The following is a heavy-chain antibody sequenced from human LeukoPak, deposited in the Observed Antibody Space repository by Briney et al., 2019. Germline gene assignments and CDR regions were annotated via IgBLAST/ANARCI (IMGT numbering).Heavy chain of an antibody. CDR3: ARERAEXLWXGEYYYYGMDV. J-gene: IGHJ6*02. V-gene: IGHV3-53*01. CDR1: GFTVSSNY. Sequence: GGSLRLSCAASGFTVSSNYMSWVRQAPGKGLEWVSVIYSGGSTYYADSVKGRFTISRDNSKNTLYLQMNSLRAEDTAVYYCARERAEXLWXGEYYYYGMDVWGQGTTVTVSS. D-gene: IGHD3-10*01. CDR2: IYSGGST.